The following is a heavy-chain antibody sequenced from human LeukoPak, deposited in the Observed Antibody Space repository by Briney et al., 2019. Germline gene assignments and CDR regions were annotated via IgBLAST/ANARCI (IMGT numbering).Heavy chain of an antibody. Sequence: GKSLRLSCAASGFTFSSYWMSWVRQAPGKGLEWVANIKQDGSEKYYADSVKGRFTISRDNAKNSLYLQMNSLRAEDTAVYYCAELGITMIGGVWGKGTTVTISS. CDR3: AELGITMIGGV. CDR2: IKQDGSEK. J-gene: IGHJ6*04. CDR1: GFTFSSYW. D-gene: IGHD3-10*02. V-gene: IGHV3-7*01.